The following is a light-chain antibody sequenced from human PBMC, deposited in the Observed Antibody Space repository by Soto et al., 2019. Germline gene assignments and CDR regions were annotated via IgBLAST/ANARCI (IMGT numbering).Light chain of an antibody. CDR3: QQYYSTLPIT. CDR1: QSVLYSSNNKNY. J-gene: IGKJ5*01. Sequence: DIVMTQSPDSLAVSLGERATINCKSSQSVLYSSNNKNYLAWYQQKPGQPPKLLIYWASTRESGDPDRFSGSGSGTDFTLTISSLQAEDVAVYYCQQYYSTLPITFGQGTRLEIK. CDR2: WAS. V-gene: IGKV4-1*01.